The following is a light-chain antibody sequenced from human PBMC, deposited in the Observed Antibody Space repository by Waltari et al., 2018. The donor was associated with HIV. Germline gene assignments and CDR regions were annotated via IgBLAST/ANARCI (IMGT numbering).Light chain of an antibody. CDR3: HQYYTTPWA. Sequence: DIVLTQSPDSLAVSLGERATINCKASQSVLYNSNSKNYLSWYQQRPGQPHKLLIYWASTRESGVPDRFSVSASGTDFTLTISGLQAEDVAVYYCHQYYTTPWAFVQGTKVEIK. CDR1: QSVLYNSNSKNY. V-gene: IGKV4-1*01. CDR2: WAS. J-gene: IGKJ1*01.